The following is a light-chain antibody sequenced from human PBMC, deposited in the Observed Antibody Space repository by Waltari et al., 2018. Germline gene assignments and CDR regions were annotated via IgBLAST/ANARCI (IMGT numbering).Light chain of an antibody. CDR2: WAS. Sequence: DTVMTQSPDSLAVSLGERATINCKSSQSVLYSSNNKNYLAWYQQKPGQPPKLLIYWASTRESGVPDRFSGSESGTDFTLTISSLQAEDVAVYYCQQYYTTPRTFGQGTKVEIK. V-gene: IGKV4-1*01. J-gene: IGKJ1*01. CDR1: QSVLYSSNNKNY. CDR3: QQYYTTPRT.